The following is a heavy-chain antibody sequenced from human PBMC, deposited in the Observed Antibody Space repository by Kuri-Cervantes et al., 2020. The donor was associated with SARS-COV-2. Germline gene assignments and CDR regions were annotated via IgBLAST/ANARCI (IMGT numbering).Heavy chain of an antibody. CDR3: AREGYYDSSGYFGDYVRMDV. J-gene: IGHJ6*02. CDR2: ISAYNGNT. V-gene: IGHV1-18*01. D-gene: IGHD3-22*01. CDR1: GYTFTSYG. Sequence: ASVKVSCKASGYTFTSYGISWVRQAPGQGFEWMGWISAYNGNTNYAQKLQGRVTMTTDTSTSTAYMELRSLRSDDTAVYYCAREGYYDSSGYFGDYVRMDVWGQGTTVTVSS.